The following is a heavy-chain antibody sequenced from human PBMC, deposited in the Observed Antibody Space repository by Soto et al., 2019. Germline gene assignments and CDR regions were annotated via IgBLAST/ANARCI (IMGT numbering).Heavy chain of an antibody. D-gene: IGHD3-3*01. CDR1: GYAFTSYI. CDR3: ARDQGPYYDFWSGYAPYGMHV. Sequence: ASVKVSCKASGYAFTSYIISWVRQDPGQGLEWMGWISAYNGNTNYAQKLHGRVTMTTDTSTSTAYMELRSLRSDDTAVYYCARDQGPYYDFWSGYAPYGMHVWGQGATVTVSS. CDR2: ISAYNGNT. V-gene: IGHV1-18*01. J-gene: IGHJ6*02.